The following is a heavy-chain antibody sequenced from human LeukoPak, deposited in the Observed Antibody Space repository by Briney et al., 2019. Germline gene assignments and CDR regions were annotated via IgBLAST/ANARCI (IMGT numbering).Heavy chain of an antibody. V-gene: IGHV1-8*01. J-gene: IGHJ4*02. CDR1: RYTFTSYD. CDR2: MNPNTGRT. D-gene: IGHD3-10*01. Sequence: GASVKVSCKASRYTFTSYDINWVREAAGHGLEWMGWMNPNTGRTGYAQKFQGRITMTRDTSINTAYMELTNLRSEDTAIYYCARLSQTPDYYMLGGYYYLGYWGQGTPVTVSS. CDR3: ARLSQTPDYYMLGGYYYLGY.